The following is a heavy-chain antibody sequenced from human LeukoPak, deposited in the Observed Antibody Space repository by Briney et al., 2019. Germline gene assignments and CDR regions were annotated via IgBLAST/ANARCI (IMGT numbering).Heavy chain of an antibody. J-gene: IGHJ3*02. CDR1: GFTFSDYS. D-gene: IGHD3-10*01. CDR2: ISAGSNYI. V-gene: IGHV3-21*01. CDR3: ATFTVGESGAFDI. Sequence: EGSLRLSCAAPGFTFSDYSMNWVRQAPGKGLEWVSSISAGSNYIYYGDSVKGRFTISRDNAKNSLYLQMNSLRAEDTAVYYCATFTVGESGAFDIWGQGTMVTVSS.